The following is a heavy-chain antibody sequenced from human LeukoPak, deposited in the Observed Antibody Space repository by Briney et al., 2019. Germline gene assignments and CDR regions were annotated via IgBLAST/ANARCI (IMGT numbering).Heavy chain of an antibody. V-gene: IGHV1-69*13. CDR3: ARAGTTYYYGSGSYNWFDP. J-gene: IGHJ5*02. Sequence: SVQVSCKASGGAFSSYAISWVRQAPGQGLGWMGGIIPIFGTANYAQKFQGRVTITADESTSTAYMELSSLRSEDTAVYYCARAGTTYYYGSGSYNWFDPWGQGTLVTVSS. CDR1: GGAFSSYA. D-gene: IGHD3-10*01. CDR2: IIPIFGTA.